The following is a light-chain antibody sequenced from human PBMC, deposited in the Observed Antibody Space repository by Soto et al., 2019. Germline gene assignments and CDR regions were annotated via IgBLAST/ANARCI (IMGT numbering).Light chain of an antibody. J-gene: IGKJ5*01. CDR2: DVS. Sequence: EIVLTQSPATLSLSPGERATLYCRASQSVGSYLAWYQHKPGQALRLLIYDVSNRATGVPVRFSGSGSGTDFTLTIRSLEPDDFAFYYFHHRNNWITFGQGTRLE. CDR1: QSVGSY. CDR3: HHRNNWIT. V-gene: IGKV3-11*01.